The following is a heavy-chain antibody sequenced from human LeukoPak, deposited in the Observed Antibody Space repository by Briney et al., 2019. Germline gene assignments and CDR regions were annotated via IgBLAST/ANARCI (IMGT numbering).Heavy chain of an antibody. D-gene: IGHD2-2*01. Sequence: GGSLRLSCAASGFIFSNYHMNWVRQAPGKGLECISYITNRCTFTSYADSVKGRFTISRDNAKNSLYLQMSSLRVEDTAVYYCARDNDCSSTSCRVYYYYYMDVWGKGTTVTVSS. CDR3: ARDNDCSSTSCRVYYYYYMDV. CDR2: ITNRCTFT. V-gene: IGHV3-21*05. CDR1: GFIFSNYH. J-gene: IGHJ6*03.